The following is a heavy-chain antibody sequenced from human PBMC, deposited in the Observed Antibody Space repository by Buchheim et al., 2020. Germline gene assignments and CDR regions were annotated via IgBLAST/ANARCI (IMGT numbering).Heavy chain of an antibody. Sequence: QVQLVESGGGVVQPGRSLRLSCAASGFTFSSSGMHWVRQAPGKGLEWVAVIWYDGSNKYYADSVKGRFTISRDNSKNTLYPQMNSLRAEDTAVYSCARDEVRIGAGHFDYWGQGTL. CDR3: ARDEVRIGAGHFDY. CDR1: GFTFSSSG. J-gene: IGHJ4*02. CDR2: IWYDGSNK. V-gene: IGHV3-33*01. D-gene: IGHD4/OR15-4a*01.